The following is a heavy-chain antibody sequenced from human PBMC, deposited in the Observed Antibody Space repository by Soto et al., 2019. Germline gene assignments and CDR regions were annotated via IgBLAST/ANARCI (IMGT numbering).Heavy chain of an antibody. CDR2: IIPIFGTA. D-gene: IGHD3-22*01. V-gene: IGHV1-69*13. Sequence: GASVKVSCKASGGTFSSYAISWVRQAPGQGLEWMGGIIPIFGTANYAQKFQGRVTITADESTSTAYMELSSLRSEDTAVYYCASKGDSSGYIFDYWGQGXLVTVYS. CDR1: GGTFSSYA. J-gene: IGHJ4*02. CDR3: ASKGDSSGYIFDY.